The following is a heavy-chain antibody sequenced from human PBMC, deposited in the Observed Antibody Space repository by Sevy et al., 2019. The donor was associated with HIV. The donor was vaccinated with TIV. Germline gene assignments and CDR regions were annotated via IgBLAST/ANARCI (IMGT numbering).Heavy chain of an antibody. D-gene: IGHD2-15*01. J-gene: IGHJ4*02. CDR1: GFTFSNAW. Sequence: GGSLRLSCTASGFTFSNAWMSWVRQAPGKGLEWVGHIRSKTAGGTTDYAAPVKGRFTISRDDSKNTLYLQMNSLKTGGTGVYYCGTNLVVVAAKIPDYWGQGTLVNVSS. CDR2: IRSKTAGGTT. V-gene: IGHV3-15*01. CDR3: GTNLVVVAAKIPDY.